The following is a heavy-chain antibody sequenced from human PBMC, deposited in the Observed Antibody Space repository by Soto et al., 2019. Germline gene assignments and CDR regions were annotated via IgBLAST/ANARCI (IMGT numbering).Heavy chain of an antibody. CDR2: IYPGDSDT. D-gene: IGHD1-26*01. CDR1: GYSFTSYW. Sequence: GESLKISCKGSGYSFTSYWIGWVRQMPGKGLEWMGIIYPGDSDTRYSPSFQGQVTISADKSISTAYLQWGSLKASDTAMYYCARLMGATEYGYYYHYGMDVWGQGTTVTVSS. V-gene: IGHV5-51*01. CDR3: ARLMGATEYGYYYHYGMDV. J-gene: IGHJ6*02.